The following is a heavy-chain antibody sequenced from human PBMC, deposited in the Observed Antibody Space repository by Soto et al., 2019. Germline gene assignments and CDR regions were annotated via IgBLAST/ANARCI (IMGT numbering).Heavy chain of an antibody. CDR2: TRNKANSYTT. J-gene: IGHJ3*02. CDR3: ARDGSGSYHYDAFDI. CDR1: GFTFSDHY. Sequence: GGSLRLSCAASGFTFSDHYMDWVRQAPGKGLEWVGRTRNKANSYTTEYAASVKGRFTISRDDSKNSLYLQMNSLKTEDTAVYYCARDGSGSYHYDAFDIWGQGTMVTVSS. D-gene: IGHD1-26*01. V-gene: IGHV3-72*01.